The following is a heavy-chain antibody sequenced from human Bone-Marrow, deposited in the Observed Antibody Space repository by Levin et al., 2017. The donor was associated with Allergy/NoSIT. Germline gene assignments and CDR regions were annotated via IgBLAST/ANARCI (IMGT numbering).Heavy chain of an antibody. CDR2: MKHDGSEK. D-gene: IGHD6-13*01. J-gene: IGHJ5*02. CDR1: RFMFANYW. V-gene: IGHV3-7*01. Sequence: PGGSLRLSCAGSRFMFANYWMTWVRQAPGKGLEWVANMKHDGSEKYYVDSVKGRFTISRDNAKNSLYLQMNSLRAEDTAVYYCAGGQPLISWGQGTLVTVSS. CDR3: AGGQPLIS.